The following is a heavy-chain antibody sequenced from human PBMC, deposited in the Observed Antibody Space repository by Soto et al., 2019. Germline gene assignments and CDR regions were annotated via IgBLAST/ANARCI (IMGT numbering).Heavy chain of an antibody. CDR2: ISSSGSTI. CDR3: ASDWARCKYGSENFVYLDD. Sequence: GGSLRLSCAASGFTFSDYYMSWIRQAPGKGLEWVSYISSSGSTIYYADSVKGRFTISRDNAKNSLYLQMNSLRAEDTALYYSASDWARCKYGSENFVYLDDWGQGTQVTVSS. V-gene: IGHV3-11*01. CDR1: GFTFSDYY. J-gene: IGHJ4*02. D-gene: IGHD3-10*01.